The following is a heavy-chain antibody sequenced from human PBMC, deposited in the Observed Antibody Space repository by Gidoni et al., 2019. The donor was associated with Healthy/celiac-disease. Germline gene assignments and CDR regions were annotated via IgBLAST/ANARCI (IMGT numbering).Heavy chain of an antibody. CDR2: IYYSGST. D-gene: IGHD3-10*01. V-gene: IGHV4-59*01. J-gene: IGHJ3*02. CDR3: ARGRITMVRGVITGDAFDI. Sequence: QVHLQESAPGLVKPSETLPPTSPTPGCPFSSYSWSWIREPPGKGLEWIGYIYYSGSTNYNPSLKSRVTISVDTSKNQFSLKLSSVTAADTAVYYCARGRITMVRGVITGDAFDIWGQGTMVTVSS. CDR1: GCPFSSYS.